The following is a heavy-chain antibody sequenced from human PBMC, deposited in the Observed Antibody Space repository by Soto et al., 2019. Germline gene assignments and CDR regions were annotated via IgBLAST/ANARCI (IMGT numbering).Heavy chain of an antibody. CDR3: ARVIISSTGTSGFDS. Sequence: QVQLQESGPGLVKPSQTLSLTCTVSGGSIRSSDYYWSWIRPPPGKGLEWIGNVYYSESAYYNPSLQSRGFISIDTSKNQFSLTLSSVTAADTAVYYCARVIISSTGTSGFDSWGQGTLVTVAS. J-gene: IGHJ4*02. V-gene: IGHV4-30-4*01. CDR2: VYYSESA. CDR1: GGSIRSSDYY. D-gene: IGHD1-7*01.